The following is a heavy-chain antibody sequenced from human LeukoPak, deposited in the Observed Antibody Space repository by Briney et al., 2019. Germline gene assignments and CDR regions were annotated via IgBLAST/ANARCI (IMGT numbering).Heavy chain of an antibody. V-gene: IGHV6-1*01. Sequence: SQTLSLTCAISGDSVSSNSAAWNWITQSPSRGLGWLGRTYYRSNWFNDFALSVKSRITINPDTSKNQFSLQLNSVTPEDTAVYYCAKNYGDSNWFDPWGQRTLVTVSS. D-gene: IGHD4-17*01. CDR3: AKNYGDSNWFDP. CDR1: GDSVSSNSAA. J-gene: IGHJ5*02. CDR2: TYYRSNWFN.